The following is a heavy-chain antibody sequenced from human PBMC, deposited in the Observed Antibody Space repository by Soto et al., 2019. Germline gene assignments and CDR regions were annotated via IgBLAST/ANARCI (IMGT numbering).Heavy chain of an antibody. V-gene: IGHV3-15*01. CDR1: GFTFGHVW. Sequence: EVQLVESGGGLVKPGGSLRLSCAASGFTFGHVWISWVRQAPGKGLEWVGRIKSKTDGGTSDYAAPVKGRFTISRDDSKNTLYLKMNSLKAEDTAVYYCATGSSLGAPRWGQGTLVTVSS. CDR3: ATGSSLGAPR. D-gene: IGHD3-16*01. J-gene: IGHJ4*02. CDR2: IKSKTDGGTS.